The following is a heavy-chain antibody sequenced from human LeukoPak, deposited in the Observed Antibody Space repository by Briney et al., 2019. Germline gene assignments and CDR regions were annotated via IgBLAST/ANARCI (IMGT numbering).Heavy chain of an antibody. D-gene: IGHD6-19*01. Sequence: GGSLRLSCAASGFTFSSYWMSWVRQAPGKGLEWVANIKQDGSEKYYVDSVKGRFTISRDNAKNSLYLQMNSLRAEDTAVYYCARGPQGSGWYSFYYYGMDVWGQGTTVTVSS. CDR1: GFTFSSYW. V-gene: IGHV3-7*01. CDR3: ARGPQGSGWYSFYYYGMDV. CDR2: IKQDGSEK. J-gene: IGHJ6*02.